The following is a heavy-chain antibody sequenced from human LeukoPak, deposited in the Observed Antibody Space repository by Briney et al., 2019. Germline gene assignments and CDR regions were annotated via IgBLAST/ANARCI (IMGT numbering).Heavy chain of an antibody. CDR2: IIPILGIA. CDR1: GGTFSSYA. CDR3: ARVSQLALDY. V-gene: IGHV1-69*04. J-gene: IGHJ4*02. D-gene: IGHD1-1*01. Sequence: SVKVSCKASGGTFSSYAISWVRQAPGQGLEWKGRIIPILGIANYAQKFQGRVTITADKSTSTAYMELSSLRSEDTAVYYCARVSQLALDYWGQGTLVTVSS.